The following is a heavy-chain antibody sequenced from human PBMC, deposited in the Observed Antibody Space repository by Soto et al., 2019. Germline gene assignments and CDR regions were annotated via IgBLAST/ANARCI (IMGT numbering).Heavy chain of an antibody. V-gene: IGHV4-4*02. CDR1: GGSISSSNW. CDR2: IYHSGST. CDR3: ARRNYDSSGYYLNAFDI. D-gene: IGHD3-22*01. Sequence: SETLSLTCAVSGGSISSSNWWSWVRQPPGKGLEWIGEIYHSGSTNYNPSLKSRVTISVDKSKNQFSLKLSSVTAADTAVYYCARRNYDSSGYYLNAFDIWGQGTMVTVS. J-gene: IGHJ3*02.